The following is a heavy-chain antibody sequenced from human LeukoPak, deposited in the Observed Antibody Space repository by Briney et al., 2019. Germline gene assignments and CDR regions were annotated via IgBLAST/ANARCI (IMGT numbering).Heavy chain of an antibody. CDR3: ARPKRITMVRGVIPPDDFDI. V-gene: IGHV5-51*01. J-gene: IGHJ3*02. CDR2: IYPGDADT. D-gene: IGHD3-10*01. CDR1: GYSFTSYW. Sequence: GESLKISCEGSGYSFTSYWVGWVGQMPGKGREWMGIIYPGDADTRYSPSFQGQVTISADKSISTAYLQWSSLKASDPAMYSCARPKRITMVRGVIPPDDFDIWGQGTMVTVSS.